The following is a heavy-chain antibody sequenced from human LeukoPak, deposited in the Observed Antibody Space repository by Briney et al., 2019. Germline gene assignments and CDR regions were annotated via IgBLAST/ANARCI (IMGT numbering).Heavy chain of an antibody. D-gene: IGHD4-17*01. V-gene: IGHV4-39*01. CDR1: GGSISSSSYY. Sequence: SETLSLTCTVSGGSISSSSYYWGWIRQPPGKGLEWIGSIYYSGSTYYNPSLKSRVTISVDTSKNQFSLKLSSVTAADTAVYYCARGTTVLYYFDYWGQGTLVTVSS. CDR2: IYYSGST. CDR3: ARGTTVLYYFDY. J-gene: IGHJ4*02.